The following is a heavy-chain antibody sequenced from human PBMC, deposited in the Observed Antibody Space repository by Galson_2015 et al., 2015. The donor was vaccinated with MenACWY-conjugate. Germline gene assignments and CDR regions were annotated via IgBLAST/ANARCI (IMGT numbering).Heavy chain of an antibody. D-gene: IGHD6-13*01. CDR2: ISATSATI. J-gene: IGHJ5*02. CDR3: ARTAGSFPP. V-gene: IGHV3-21*01. CDR1: GFTFSSFC. Sequence: SLRLSCAASGFTFSSFCMNWVRQAPGKGLEWVSCISATSATINYADSVKGRFTISRDNAKNALYLQMNSLRAEDTAVYYCARTAGSFPPWGQGTLVTVSS.